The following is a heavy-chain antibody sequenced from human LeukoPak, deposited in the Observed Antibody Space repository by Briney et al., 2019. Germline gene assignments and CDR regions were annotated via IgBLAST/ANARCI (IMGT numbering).Heavy chain of an antibody. CDR1: GFTFSSYW. D-gene: IGHD3-22*01. J-gene: IGHJ4*02. Sequence: PGGSLRLSCAASGFTFSSYWMSWVRQAPGKGLEWVANVKQDGSEKYYVDSVKGRFTISRDNAKKSLYLQMNSLRAEDTAVYYCARGRFNYDSTGYSSFYYWGQGTLVTVSS. CDR3: ARGRFNYDSTGYSSFYY. CDR2: VKQDGSEK. V-gene: IGHV3-7*01.